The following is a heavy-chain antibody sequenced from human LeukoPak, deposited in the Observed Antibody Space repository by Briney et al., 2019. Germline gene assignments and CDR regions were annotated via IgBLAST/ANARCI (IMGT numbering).Heavy chain of an antibody. Sequence: PGGSLRLSCAASGFTFSSYAMSWVRQAPGKGLEWVSVVYIGGTTYYADSVKGRFTISRDSTKNTIYLQMNNLRAEDTAVYYCARGLLRDGYTYTYSFDYWGQGALVTVSS. CDR3: ARGLLRDGYTYTYSFDY. CDR1: GFTFSSYA. D-gene: IGHD5-18*01. J-gene: IGHJ4*02. V-gene: IGHV3-66*01. CDR2: VYIGGTT.